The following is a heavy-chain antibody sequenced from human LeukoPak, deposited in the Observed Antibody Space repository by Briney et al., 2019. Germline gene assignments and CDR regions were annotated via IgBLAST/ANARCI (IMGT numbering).Heavy chain of an antibody. CDR2: IYYSGST. V-gene: IGHV4-39*01. CDR1: GGSISSSSYY. J-gene: IGHJ1*01. CDR3: ARVVQSTDSSGFYLPEYFQH. D-gene: IGHD3-22*01. Sequence: SETLSLTCTVSGGSISSSSYYWGWIRQPPGKGLEWIGTIYYSGSTYYNPSLKSRVTISVDTSKNQFSLKLSSVTAADTAVYYCARVVQSTDSSGFYLPEYFQHWGQGTLVTVSS.